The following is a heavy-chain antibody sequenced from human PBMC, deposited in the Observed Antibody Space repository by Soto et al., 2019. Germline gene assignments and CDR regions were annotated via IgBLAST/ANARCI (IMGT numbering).Heavy chain of an antibody. CDR1: GFTFSSYS. Sequence: GGSLRLSGVASGFTFSSYSMSWVRQAPGKGLEWVSGFRAGGDDGTTYYADSVKGRFTISRDNSKNTLFLQINSLRAEDTAIYYCAKKVNSGSGSQYFDYFGQGTLVTVSS. J-gene: IGHJ4*02. CDR3: AKKVNSGSGSQYFDY. D-gene: IGHD3-10*01. CDR2: FRAGGDDGTT. V-gene: IGHV3-23*01.